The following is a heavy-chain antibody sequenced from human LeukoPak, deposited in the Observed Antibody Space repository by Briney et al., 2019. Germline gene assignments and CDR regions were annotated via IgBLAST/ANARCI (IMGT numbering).Heavy chain of an antibody. CDR3: ARTGRVRAAADPRGY. CDR2: ISAYNGNT. V-gene: IGHV1-18*01. D-gene: IGHD6-13*01. CDR1: GYTFTSYG. Sequence: EASVTVSCKASGYTFTSYGISWVRQAPGQGLEWMGWISAYNGNTNYAQKLQGRVTMTTDTSTSTAYMELRSLRSDDTAVYYCARTGRVRAAADPRGYWGQGTLVTVSS. J-gene: IGHJ4*02.